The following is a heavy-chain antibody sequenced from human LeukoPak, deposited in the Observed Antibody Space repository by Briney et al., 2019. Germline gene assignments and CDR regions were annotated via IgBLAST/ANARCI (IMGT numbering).Heavy chain of an antibody. V-gene: IGHV3-9*01. Sequence: PGRSLRLSCAASGFTFDDYAMHWVRQAPGKGLGWVSGISWNSGSIGYADSVKGRFTISRDNAKNSLYLQMNSLRAEEPALYYCAKDLSRFLEWLHPNYYYGMDVWGQGTTVTVSS. CDR3: AKDLSRFLEWLHPNYYYGMDV. CDR1: GFTFDDYA. D-gene: IGHD3-3*01. CDR2: ISWNSGSI. J-gene: IGHJ6*02.